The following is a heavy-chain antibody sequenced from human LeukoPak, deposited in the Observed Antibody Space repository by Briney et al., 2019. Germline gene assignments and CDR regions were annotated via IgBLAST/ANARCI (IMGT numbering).Heavy chain of an antibody. J-gene: IGHJ4*02. Sequence: GASVKVSCKASGGTFISYAISWVRQAPGQGLEWMGGIIPIFGTANYAQKFQGRVTITADESTSTAYMELSSLRSEDTAVYYCARANSGYDHGDPYYFDYWGQGTLVTVSS. CDR1: GGTFISYA. V-gene: IGHV1-69*13. CDR2: IIPIFGTA. D-gene: IGHD5-12*01. CDR3: ARANSGYDHGDPYYFDY.